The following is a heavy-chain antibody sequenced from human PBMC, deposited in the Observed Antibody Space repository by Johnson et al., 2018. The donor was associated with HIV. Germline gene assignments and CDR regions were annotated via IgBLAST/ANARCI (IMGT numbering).Heavy chain of an antibody. D-gene: IGHD3-22*01. CDR3: ARDKPIVVVMKSDAFDI. J-gene: IGHJ3*02. CDR1: GFTFSSYG. CDR2: IWYDGSNK. Sequence: SGGGVVQPGRSLRLSCAASGFTFSSYGMHWVRQAPGKGLEWVAVIWYDGSNKYYADSVKGRFTISRDNSKNTLYLQMNSLRAKDTAVYYCARDKPIVVVMKSDAFDIWGQGTMVTVSS. V-gene: IGHV3-33*08.